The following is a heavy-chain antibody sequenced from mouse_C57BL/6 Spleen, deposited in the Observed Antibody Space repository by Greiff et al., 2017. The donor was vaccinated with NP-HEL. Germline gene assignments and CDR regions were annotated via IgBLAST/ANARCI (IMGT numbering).Heavy chain of an antibody. J-gene: IGHJ3*01. CDR2: ISSGGSYT. CDR1: GFTFSSYG. V-gene: IGHV5-6*01. Sequence: EVQLVESGGDLVKPGGSLKLSCAASGFTFSSYGMSWVRQTPDKRLEWVATISSGGSYTYYPDSVKGRFTISRDNAKNTLYLQMSSLKSEDTAMYYCARDPFAYWGQGTLLTVSA. CDR3: ARDPFAY.